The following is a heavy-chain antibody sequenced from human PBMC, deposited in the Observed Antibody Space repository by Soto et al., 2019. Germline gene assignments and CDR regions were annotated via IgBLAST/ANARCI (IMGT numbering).Heavy chain of an antibody. V-gene: IGHV3-73*01. D-gene: IGHD6-13*01. CDR2: IRSKAKNYAT. CDR3: TRLGIAAAGTDY. J-gene: IGHJ4*02. CDR1: GFTFSGSA. Sequence: TGGSLRLSCAASGFTFSGSAMHWVRQASGKGLEWVGRIRSKAKNYATVYAASVKGRFTISRDDSKNTAYLQMNSLKTEDTAVYYCTRLGIAAAGTDYWGQGTLVTVSS.